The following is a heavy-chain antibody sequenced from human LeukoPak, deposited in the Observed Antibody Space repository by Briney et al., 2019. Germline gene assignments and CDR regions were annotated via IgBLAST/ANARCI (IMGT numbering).Heavy chain of an antibody. CDR1: GFTFSRNA. CDR2: IAHHGSNK. J-gene: IGHJ4*02. D-gene: IGHD2-8*02. CDR3: AKDGSWSCTD. Sequence: GGSLRLSCAASGFTFSRNAIHWVRQGPGKGLEWVSYIAHHGSNKYADSVKGRFTISGDNSKRTLYLQMNSLRADDTAVYYCAKDGSWSCTDWGQGTLVTVSS. V-gene: IGHV3-30*02.